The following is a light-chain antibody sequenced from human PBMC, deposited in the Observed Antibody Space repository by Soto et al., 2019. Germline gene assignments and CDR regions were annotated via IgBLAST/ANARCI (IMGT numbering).Light chain of an antibody. CDR3: QQRSNWPT. CDR1: QSVSSY. Sequence: LVLQQSAASLSVSQGETATVSCRASQSVSSYLAWYQQKPGQAPRLLIYDAYNRATGIPARFSGSGSGTDFTPTISRLAPEDFAVYYCQQRSNWPTFGQGTKLDIK. V-gene: IGKV3-11*01. J-gene: IGKJ1*01. CDR2: DAY.